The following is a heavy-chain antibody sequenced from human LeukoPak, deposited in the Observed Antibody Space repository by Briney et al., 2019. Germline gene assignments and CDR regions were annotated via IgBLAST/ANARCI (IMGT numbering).Heavy chain of an antibody. Sequence: PGGSLRLSCAASGFIFSDYYMSWIRQAPGKGLEWVSYISSTSSYTAYADSVKGRFTTSRDNAKNSLFLEMNSLRVEDTAVYYCVRGDGLFDYWGQGTLVTVSS. CDR3: VRGDGLFDY. CDR2: ISSTSSYT. V-gene: IGHV3-11*05. CDR1: GFIFSDYY. J-gene: IGHJ4*02. D-gene: IGHD6-19*01.